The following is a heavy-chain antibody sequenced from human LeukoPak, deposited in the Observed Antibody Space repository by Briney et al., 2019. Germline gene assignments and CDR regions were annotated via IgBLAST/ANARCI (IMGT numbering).Heavy chain of an antibody. CDR2: ISSNGGGT. Sequence: GGSLRLSCSVSGFTFSNYGMHWVRQAPGKGLEHVSAISSNGGGTYYADSVKGRFTISRDNSKDTLYLQMNSLRGEDTAVYYCVRRHDYGDYWGQGTLVTVSS. V-gene: IGHV3-64D*08. CDR1: GFTFSNYG. J-gene: IGHJ4*02. CDR3: VRRHDYGDY. D-gene: IGHD4-17*01.